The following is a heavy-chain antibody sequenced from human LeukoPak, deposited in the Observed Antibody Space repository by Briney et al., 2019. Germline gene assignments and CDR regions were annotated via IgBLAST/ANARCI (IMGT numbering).Heavy chain of an antibody. CDR2: IYYNGNT. D-gene: IGHD1-26*01. Sequence: PSETLSLTCTVSGDSISGYYWSWIRQPPGKGLEWIGHIYYNGNTNYNASLKGRVAISVDTPKNQLSLKVTSLTAADTAVYYCARPNSGTYPYDAFDIWGQGTMITVS. V-gene: IGHV4-59*08. J-gene: IGHJ3*02. CDR3: ARPNSGTYPYDAFDI. CDR1: GDSISGYY.